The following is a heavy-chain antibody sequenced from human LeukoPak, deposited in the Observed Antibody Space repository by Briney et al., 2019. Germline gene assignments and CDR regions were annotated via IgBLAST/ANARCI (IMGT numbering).Heavy chain of an antibody. CDR1: GGSISSYY. CDR2: IYYSGST. CDR3: ARGQWLNIDY. V-gene: IGHV4-59*01. J-gene: IGHJ4*02. D-gene: IGHD6-19*01. Sequence: NPSETLSLTCTVSGGSISSYYWSWIRQPPGKGREWIGYIYYSGSTNYNPSLKSRVTISVDTSKNQFSLKLSSVTAADTAVYYCARGQWLNIDYWGQGTLVTVSS.